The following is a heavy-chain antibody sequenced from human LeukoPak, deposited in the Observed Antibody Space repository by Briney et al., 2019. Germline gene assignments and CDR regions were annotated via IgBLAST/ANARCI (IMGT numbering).Heavy chain of an antibody. CDR1: NGSISSSTYY. CDR2: IYYSGST. D-gene: IGHD3-10*01. V-gene: IGHV4-39*01. J-gene: IGHJ4*02. CDR3: ARHMGGGLDY. Sequence: PSETLSLTCTVSNGSISSSTYYWGWIRQPPEKGLERIGTIYYSGSTYYNPSLKSRVTISVDTSKNQFSLKLSSMTAADTAVYYCARHMGGGLDYWGQGTLVTVSS.